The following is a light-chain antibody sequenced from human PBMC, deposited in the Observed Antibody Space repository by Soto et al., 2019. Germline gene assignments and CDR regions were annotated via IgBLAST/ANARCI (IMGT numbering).Light chain of an antibody. V-gene: IGLV4-69*01. J-gene: IGLJ3*02. CDR1: RGYSSYA. CDR2: LNADGSH. CDR3: QTWGTGTVV. Sequence: QLVLTQSPSASASLGASVKLTCTLSRGYSSYAITWHQQRPQKGPRYLMKLNADGSHMKGDGIPDRFSGSSSGTERSLIISRLQSEDEADYYCQTWGTGTVVFGGGTKVTVL.